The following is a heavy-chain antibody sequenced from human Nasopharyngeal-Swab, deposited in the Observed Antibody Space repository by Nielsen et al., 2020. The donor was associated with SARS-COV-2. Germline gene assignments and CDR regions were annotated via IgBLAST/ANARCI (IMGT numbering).Heavy chain of an antibody. V-gene: IGHV4-34*01. CDR2: INHSGST. Sequence: SETLSLTCAVYGGSFSGYYWSWIRQPPGKGLEWIGEINHSGSTNYNPSLKSRVTISVDTSMNQFSLKLSSVTAADTAVYYCASHRGYRRNSMDVWGQGTTVTVSS. J-gene: IGHJ6*02. CDR3: ASHRGYRRNSMDV. D-gene: IGHD5-18*01. CDR1: GGSFSGYY.